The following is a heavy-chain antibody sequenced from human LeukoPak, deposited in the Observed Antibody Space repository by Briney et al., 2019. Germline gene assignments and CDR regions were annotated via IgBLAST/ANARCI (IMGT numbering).Heavy chain of an antibody. J-gene: IGHJ6*02. CDR1: GFTFHFYS. CDR2: ISSRSSTI. CDR3: ARDLGYYDFWSGYYTVHYYYYGMDV. Sequence: GGSLRLSCAASGFTFHFYSMTWVRQAPGKGLEWVSYISSRSSTIYYTDSVKGRFTVSRDNAKNTLYLQMNSLRAEDTAVYYCARDLGYYDFWSGYYTVHYYYYGMDVWGQGTTVTVSS. D-gene: IGHD3-3*01. V-gene: IGHV3-48*04.